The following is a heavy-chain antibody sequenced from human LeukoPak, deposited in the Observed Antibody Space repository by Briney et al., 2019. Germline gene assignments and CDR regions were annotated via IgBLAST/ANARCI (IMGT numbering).Heavy chain of an antibody. CDR1: GGSFSGYY. CDR3: AVSGYDYDVDY. CDR2: INHSGST. V-gene: IGHV4-34*01. J-gene: IGHJ4*02. Sequence: SETLSLTCAVYGGSFSGYYWSWIRQPPGKGLEWIGEINHSGSTNCNPSLKSRVTISVDTSKNQFSLKLSSVTAADTAVYYCAVSGYDYDVDYWGQGTLVTVSS. D-gene: IGHD5-12*01.